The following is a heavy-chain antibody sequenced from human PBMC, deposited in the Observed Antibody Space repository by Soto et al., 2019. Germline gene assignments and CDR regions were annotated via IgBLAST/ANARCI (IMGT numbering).Heavy chain of an antibody. D-gene: IGHD3-3*01. Sequence: GESLKISCKGSEYSFTSYWISWVRQMPGKGLEWMGRIDPSDSYTNYSPSFQGHVTISADKSISTAYLQWSSLKASDTAMYYCATERITIFGVVTVWGQGTTGTVS. CDR1: EYSFTSYW. CDR3: ATERITIFGVVTV. CDR2: IDPSDSYT. V-gene: IGHV5-10-1*01. J-gene: IGHJ6*02.